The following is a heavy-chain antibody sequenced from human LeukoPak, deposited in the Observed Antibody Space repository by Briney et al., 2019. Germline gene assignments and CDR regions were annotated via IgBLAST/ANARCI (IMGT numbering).Heavy chain of an antibody. J-gene: IGHJ4*02. CDR3: AKKSPGTYYAPPDY. Sequence: GRSLRLSCAASGFTFSSHGMHWVRQAPGKGLEWVAVTSYDGSNKNYADSVKGRFTISRDNSKNTLYLQMNSLRAEDTAVYYCAKKSPGTYYAPPDYWGQGTLVTVSS. D-gene: IGHD3-10*01. V-gene: IGHV3-30*18. CDR1: GFTFSSHG. CDR2: TSYDGSNK.